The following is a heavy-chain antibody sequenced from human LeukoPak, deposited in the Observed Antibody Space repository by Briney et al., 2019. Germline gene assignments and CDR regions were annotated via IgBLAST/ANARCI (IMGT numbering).Heavy chain of an antibody. CDR1: GYTFTGYY. J-gene: IGHJ4*02. D-gene: IGHD6-25*01. CDR3: ARSSGKSRFDF. V-gene: IGHV1-2*02. Sequence: ASVKVSCKASGYTFTGYYTHRVRQAPGQGLEWMGWINNKNGGTNYAQKFQGRVTMTRDSSISIAYMELNGLRSDDTAVYFCARSSGKSRFDFWGQGTLVTVSS. CDR2: INNKNGGT.